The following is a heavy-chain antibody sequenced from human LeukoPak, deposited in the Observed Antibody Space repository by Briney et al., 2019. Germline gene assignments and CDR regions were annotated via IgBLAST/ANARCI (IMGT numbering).Heavy chain of an antibody. D-gene: IGHD1-26*01. Sequence: ASVKVSCKASGYTFTDYYIQWVRQAPGQGLEWMGWIYPNSGGTKYAQKFQGRVTMTRDTSISTAYMELSRLISDDTAVYYCARDAPNRGSYYYYYMDVWGKGTTVTVSS. J-gene: IGHJ6*03. CDR1: GYTFTDYY. V-gene: IGHV1-2*02. CDR3: ARDAPNRGSYYYYYMDV. CDR2: IYPNSGGT.